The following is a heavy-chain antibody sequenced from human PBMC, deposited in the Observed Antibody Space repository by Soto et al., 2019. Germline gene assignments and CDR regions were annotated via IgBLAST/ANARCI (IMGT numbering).Heavy chain of an antibody. CDR3: AKKGPGYYYDY. Sequence: GGSLRLSCGASGFTFDDYGMHWVRQAPGKGLEWVSGISWNSGSIGYADSVKGRFTISRDNAKNSLYLQMNSLRAEDTALYYCAKKGPGYYYDYWGQGILVTVS. D-gene: IGHD3-22*01. CDR1: GFTFDDYG. CDR2: ISWNSGSI. J-gene: IGHJ4*02. V-gene: IGHV3-9*01.